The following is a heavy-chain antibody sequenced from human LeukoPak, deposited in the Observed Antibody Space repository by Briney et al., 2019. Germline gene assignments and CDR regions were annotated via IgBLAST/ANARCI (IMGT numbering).Heavy chain of an antibody. V-gene: IGHV3-7*03. Sequence: GGSLRLSCAASGFTFSNYWMTWVRQAPGRGLEWVAVIKQDGSDKYYVDSVKGRFTLSRDNAKNSLYLQMNSLRAEDTAVYYCAKAASPYGSGSYSRVWFDPWGQGTLVTVSS. J-gene: IGHJ5*02. CDR3: AKAASPYGSGSYSRVWFDP. CDR1: GFTFSNYW. CDR2: IKQDGSDK. D-gene: IGHD3-10*01.